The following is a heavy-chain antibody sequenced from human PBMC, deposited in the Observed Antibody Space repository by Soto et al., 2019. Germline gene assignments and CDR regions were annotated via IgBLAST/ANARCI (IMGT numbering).Heavy chain of an antibody. CDR2: IYYSGST. CDR1: GGSISSYY. CDR3: GRAPFVPAAMYSYYYYYGMDV. Sequence: PSETLSLTCTVSGGSISSYYWSWIRQPPGKGLEWIGYIYYSGSTNYNPSLKSRVTISVDTSKNQFSLKLSSVTAADTAVYYCGRAPFVPAAMYSYYYYYGMDVWGQGTTVTVSS. J-gene: IGHJ6*02. V-gene: IGHV4-59*01. D-gene: IGHD2-2*01.